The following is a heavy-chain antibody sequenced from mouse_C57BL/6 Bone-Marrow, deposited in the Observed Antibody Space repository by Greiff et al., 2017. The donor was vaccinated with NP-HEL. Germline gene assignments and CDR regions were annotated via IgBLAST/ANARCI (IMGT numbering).Heavy chain of an antibody. CDR3: ARGGSNYGFDY. Sequence: EVKLVESGGGLVKPGGSLKLSCAASGFTFSSYAMSWVRQTPEKRLEWVATISDGGSYTYYPDNVKGRFTISRDNAKNNLYLQMSHLKSEDTAMYYCARGGSNYGFDYWGQGTTLTVSS. CDR1: GFTFSSYA. D-gene: IGHD2-5*01. V-gene: IGHV5-4*03. CDR2: ISDGGSYT. J-gene: IGHJ2*01.